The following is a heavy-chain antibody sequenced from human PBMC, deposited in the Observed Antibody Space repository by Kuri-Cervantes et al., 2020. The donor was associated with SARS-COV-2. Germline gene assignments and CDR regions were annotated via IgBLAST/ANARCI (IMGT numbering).Heavy chain of an antibody. J-gene: IGHJ4*02. CDR1: GDSMNNGNW. CDR3: ASLLLWQQFAH. CDR2: IYHNGNT. Sequence: SCDVSGDSMNNGNWWTWVRQTPGKGLEWIGEIYHNGNTNYNPSLKSRVTISVDESKNQFSLELNSVTAADTAVYYCASLLLWQQFAHWGQGILVTVSS. V-gene: IGHV4-4*02. D-gene: IGHD5-24*01.